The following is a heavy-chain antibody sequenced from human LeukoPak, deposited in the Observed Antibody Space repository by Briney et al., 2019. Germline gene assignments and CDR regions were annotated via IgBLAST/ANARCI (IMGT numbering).Heavy chain of an antibody. CDR2: ISYDGTNK. D-gene: IGHD5-24*01. CDR3: AREQMTTVTGTFDY. Sequence: PGGSLRLSCAASGFPFNIYTMHWVRQAPDKGLEWVAVISYDGTNKYYADSVKGRFTISRDSSQNTVYLLMNSLRAEDTAVYYCAREQMTTVTGTFDYWGQGTLVTVSS. CDR1: GFPFNIYT. V-gene: IGHV3-30-3*01. J-gene: IGHJ4*02.